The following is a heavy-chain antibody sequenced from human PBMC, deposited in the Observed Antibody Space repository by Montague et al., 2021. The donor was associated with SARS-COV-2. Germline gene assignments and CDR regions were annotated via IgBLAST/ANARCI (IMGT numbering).Heavy chain of an antibody. J-gene: IGHJ6*02. V-gene: IGHV4-31*03. CDR3: ARVEFDGGYDSVPLDV. CDR1: GGSISSCGYY. Sequence: TLSLTCTVSGGSISSCGYYWSWIRQHPAKGLDWIVYIYYSGSTYYNPSLKSRVTISVDTSKNQLSLKLSSVTAADTAVYYCARVEFDGGYDSVPLDVWGQGTTVTVSS. D-gene: IGHD5-12*01. CDR2: IYYSGST.